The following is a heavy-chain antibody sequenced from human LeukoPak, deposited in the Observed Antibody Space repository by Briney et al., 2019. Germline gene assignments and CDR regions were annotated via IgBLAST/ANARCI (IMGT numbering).Heavy chain of an antibody. Sequence: GRSLRLSCAASGFTFDDYAMHWVRQAPGKGLEWVSGISWNSGSIGYADSVKGRFTISRDNAKNSLYLQMNSLRAEDTALYYCAKSDLGYYDSSGFNAFDIWGQGTMVTVSS. CDR2: ISWNSGSI. CDR1: GFTFDDYA. D-gene: IGHD3-22*01. V-gene: IGHV3-9*01. CDR3: AKSDLGYYDSSGFNAFDI. J-gene: IGHJ3*02.